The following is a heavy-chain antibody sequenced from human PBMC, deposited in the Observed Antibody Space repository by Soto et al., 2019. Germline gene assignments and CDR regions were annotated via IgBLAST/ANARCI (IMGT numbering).Heavy chain of an antibody. CDR2: ISSSSSYT. Sequence: QVQLVESGGGLVKPGGSLRLSCAASGFTFSDYYMSWIRQAPGKGLEWVSYISSSSSYTNYADSEKGRFTISRDNAKNSLYLQMNSLRAEDTAVYYCARGWMEYYYYGMDVWGQGTTVTVSS. J-gene: IGHJ6*02. CDR1: GFTFSDYY. CDR3: ARGWMEYYYYGMDV. V-gene: IGHV3-11*06. D-gene: IGHD5-12*01.